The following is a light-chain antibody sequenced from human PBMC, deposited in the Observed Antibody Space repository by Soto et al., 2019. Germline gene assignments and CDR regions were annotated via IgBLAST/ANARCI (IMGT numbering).Light chain of an antibody. CDR3: LRYGDSPPAYT. Sequence: EIVLTQSPGTVSLSPGERATLSCRASQSVSSRNLAWYRQKPGQAPSLLIFGASNRATGIPDRFSGSGSGTFFTLTIRRMEPEDCAVYYCLRYGDSPPAYTFGQGTKVEVK. CDR2: GAS. CDR1: QSVSSRN. V-gene: IGKV3-20*01. J-gene: IGKJ2*01.